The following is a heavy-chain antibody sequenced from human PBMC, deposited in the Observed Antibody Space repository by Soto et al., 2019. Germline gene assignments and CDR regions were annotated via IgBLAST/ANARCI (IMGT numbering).Heavy chain of an antibody. CDR2: ISSRSSYI. CDR3: ASTPGGDHPGLAFNWFDP. V-gene: IGHV3-21*04. D-gene: IGHD3-16*01. Sequence: EVPLVESGGGLVKPGGSLRLSCAASGFTFSSYTMNWVRQAPGKRLEWVSSISSRSSYIYYADSVKGRFTISRDNDNHSLYLHTKSLTSDESSVYYCASTPGGDHPGLAFNWFDPWGEGPMVTVSS. J-gene: IGHJ5*02. CDR1: GFTFSSYT.